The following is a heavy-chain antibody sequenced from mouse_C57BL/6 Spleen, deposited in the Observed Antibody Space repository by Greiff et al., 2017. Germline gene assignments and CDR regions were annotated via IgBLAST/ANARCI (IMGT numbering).Heavy chain of an antibody. CDR2: INPSNGGT. CDR1: GYTFTSYW. CDR3: ARGGTTVVATRGYFDY. V-gene: IGHV1-53*01. J-gene: IGHJ2*01. Sequence: QVQLQQPGTELVKPGASVKLSCKASGYTFTSYWMHWVKQRPGQGLEWIGNINPSNGGTNYNEKFKSKATLTVDKSSSTAYMQLSSLTSEDSAVYYCARGGTTVVATRGYFDYWGQGTTLTVSS. D-gene: IGHD1-1*01.